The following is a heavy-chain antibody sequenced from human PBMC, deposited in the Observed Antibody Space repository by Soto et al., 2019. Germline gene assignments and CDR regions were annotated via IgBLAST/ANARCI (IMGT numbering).Heavy chain of an antibody. J-gene: IGHJ4*02. V-gene: IGHV3-66*01. Sequence: VQLVESGGGLVQPGGSLRLSRAASGFTVSSNYMSWGRQAPGKGLEWVSVIYSGGSTYYADSVKGRFTISRDNSKNTLYLQMNSLRAEDTAVYYCARVGPQSGHYRGAAAAGTSSFDYWGQGTLVTVSS. CDR2: IYSGGST. D-gene: IGHD6-13*01. CDR1: GFTVSSNY. CDR3: ARVGPQSGHYRGAAAAGTSSFDY.